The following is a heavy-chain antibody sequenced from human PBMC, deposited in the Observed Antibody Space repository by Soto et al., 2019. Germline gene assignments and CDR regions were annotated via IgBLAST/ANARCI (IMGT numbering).Heavy chain of an antibody. CDR3: SRDGSYRLLVFFAY. D-gene: IGHD5-18*01. Sequence: QVQLVQSGAEVKKPGSSVKVSCKASGGTFSSYAISWVRQAPGQGLEWMGGIIPIFGTANYAQKFQCRVTITADESTSTADMELSSLRSEDTAVYYCSRDGSYRLLVFFAYWGQGTLVTVSS. J-gene: IGHJ4*02. V-gene: IGHV1-69*01. CDR1: GGTFSSYA. CDR2: IIPIFGTA.